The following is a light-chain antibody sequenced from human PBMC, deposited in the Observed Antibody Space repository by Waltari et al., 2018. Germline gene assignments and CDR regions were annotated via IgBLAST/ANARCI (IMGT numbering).Light chain of an antibody. CDR2: SND. CDR1: TSDIGGHT. Sequence: QSVLTQPPSASGTPGQRVTISCSGSTSDIGGHTVVWYQQLPGTAPKLLIHSNDQRPSGVPDRFSGFKSGTSASLAISGLQSEDEGEYFCAAWDDSLTYVFGTGTKVTVL. J-gene: IGLJ1*01. V-gene: IGLV1-44*01. CDR3: AAWDDSLTYV.